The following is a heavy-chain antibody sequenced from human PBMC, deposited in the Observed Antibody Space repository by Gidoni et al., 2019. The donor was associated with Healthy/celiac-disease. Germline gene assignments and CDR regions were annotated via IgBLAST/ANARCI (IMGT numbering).Heavy chain of an antibody. CDR3: ARDRYCSGGSCYSVRFDY. D-gene: IGHD2-15*01. CDR2: IIPTLGIA. V-gene: IGHV1-69*04. CDR1: GGTFISYP. Sequence: QVQLVQSGAEVTKPGSSVNVSCKASGGTFISYPNSWVRQAPGHGLEWMGRIIPTLGIANYAQKFQGRVTITAEKSTSTAYMELSSLRSEDTAVYYCARDRYCSGGSCYSVRFDYWGQGTLVTVSS. J-gene: IGHJ4*02.